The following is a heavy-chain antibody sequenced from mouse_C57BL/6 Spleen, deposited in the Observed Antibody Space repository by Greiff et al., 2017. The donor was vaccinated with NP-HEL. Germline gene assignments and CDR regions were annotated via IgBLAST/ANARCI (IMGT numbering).Heavy chain of an antibody. CDR1: GYTFTSYG. D-gene: IGHD3-2*02. CDR2: IYPRSGNT. V-gene: IGHV1-81*01. CDR3: ASRREDSSGYPWAMDY. J-gene: IGHJ4*01. Sequence: QVQLKESGAELARPGASVKLSCKASGYTFTSYGISWVKQRTGQGLEWIGEIYPRSGNTYYNEKFKGKATLTADKSSSTAYMELRSLTSEDSAVYFCASRREDSSGYPWAMDYWGQGTSVTVSS.